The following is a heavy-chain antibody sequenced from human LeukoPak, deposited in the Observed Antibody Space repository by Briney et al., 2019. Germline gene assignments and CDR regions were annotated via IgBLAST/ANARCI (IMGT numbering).Heavy chain of an antibody. J-gene: IGHJ3*02. CDR2: INPNSGGT. CDR1: GYTFTGYY. CDR3: ARVVPINAFDI. D-gene: IGHD1-14*01. Sequence: EASVKVSCKASGYTFTGYYMHWVRQAPGQGLEWMGWINPNSGGTNYAQKFQGWVTMTRDTSISTAYMELSRLRSDDTAVYYCARVVPINAFDIWGQGTMVTVSS. V-gene: IGHV1-2*04.